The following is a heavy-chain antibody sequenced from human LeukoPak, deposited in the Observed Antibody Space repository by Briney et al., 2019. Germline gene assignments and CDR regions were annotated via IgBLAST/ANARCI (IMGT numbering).Heavy chain of an antibody. J-gene: IGHJ6*02. CDR2: INAGNRNT. V-gene: IGHV1-3*01. Sequence: ASLNVSCKASGYTFNSYAMHWVRQAPGQRLKWMGWINAGNRNTKYSQKFQGRVTITRDTSASTAYMELSSLRSEDTAVYYCARDILYYDSSGYYYSDYYYYGMDVWGQGTTVTVSS. D-gene: IGHD3-22*01. CDR1: GYTFNSYA. CDR3: ARDILYYDSSGYYYSDYYYYGMDV.